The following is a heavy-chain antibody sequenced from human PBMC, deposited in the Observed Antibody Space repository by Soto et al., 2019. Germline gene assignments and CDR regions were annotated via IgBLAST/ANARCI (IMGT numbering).Heavy chain of an antibody. J-gene: IGHJ5*01. CDR3: AKGPDGSGYYHNWFDS. CDR2: ISRTGDSA. CDR1: GFSFSDYA. D-gene: IGHD3-22*01. Sequence: EVHLLESGGALVQPGGSLTLSCAASGFSFSDYAMSWVRQAPGKGLEWVSSISRTGDSAYYAGSVKGRFAISRDRSKNRLAVQLNSLRVEDTAVYYCAKGPDGSGYYHNWFDSWGQGTLITVSS. V-gene: IGHV3-23*01.